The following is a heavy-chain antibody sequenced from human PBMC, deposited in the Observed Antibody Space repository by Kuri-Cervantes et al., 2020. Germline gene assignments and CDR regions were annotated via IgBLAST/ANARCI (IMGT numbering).Heavy chain of an antibody. CDR3: ARVVGRITMVRGVLPYYFDY. Sequence: GGSLRLSCAASGFTFSSYAMSWVRQAPGKGLEWVSAISGSGGSTYYADSVKGRFTISRDDSKNTLYLQMNSLRAEDTAVYYCARVVGRITMVRGVLPYYFDYWGQGTLVTVSS. CDR2: ISGSGGST. V-gene: IGHV3-23*01. D-gene: IGHD3-10*01. J-gene: IGHJ4*02. CDR1: GFTFSSYA.